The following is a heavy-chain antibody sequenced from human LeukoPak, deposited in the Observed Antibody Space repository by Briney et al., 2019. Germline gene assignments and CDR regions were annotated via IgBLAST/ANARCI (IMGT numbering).Heavy chain of an antibody. J-gene: IGHJ4*02. CDR3: ARGPQSSGWYRVDY. D-gene: IGHD6-19*01. Sequence: PSETLSLTCTVSGGSISSFYWSWIRQPAGKGLEWIGRIYSGGATNYNPSLKSRVTMSVDTSKNQFSLKLSSVTAADTAVYYCARGPQSSGWYRVDYWGQGTLVTASS. V-gene: IGHV4-4*07. CDR1: GGSISSFY. CDR2: IYSGGAT.